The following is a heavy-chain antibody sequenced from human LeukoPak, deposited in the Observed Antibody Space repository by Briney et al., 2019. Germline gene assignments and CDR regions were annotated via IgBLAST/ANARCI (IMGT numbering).Heavy chain of an antibody. CDR1: GFTFSSYA. J-gene: IGHJ4*02. CDR3: AREYYYDSSGYYSDY. V-gene: IGHV3-23*01. Sequence: GGSLRLSCAASGFTFSSYALSWVRQAPGKGLEWVSAISGSGGSTYYADSVKGRFTISRDNSKNTLYLQMNSLRAEDTAVYYCAREYYYDSSGYYSDYWGQGTLVTVSS. D-gene: IGHD3-22*01. CDR2: ISGSGGST.